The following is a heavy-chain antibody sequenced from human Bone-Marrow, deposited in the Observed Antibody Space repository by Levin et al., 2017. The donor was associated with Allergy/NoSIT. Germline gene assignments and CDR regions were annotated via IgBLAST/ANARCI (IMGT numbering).Heavy chain of an antibody. J-gene: IGHJ4*02. CDR1: GFTFSDYY. Sequence: GGSLRLSCAASGFTFSDYYMSWIRQAPGKGLEWVSYISNTGFNTDYADSVKGRFAISRDNAKNSLYLQMNSLRAEDTAVYYCVRDLMIRGVHDYWGQGTLVTVSS. D-gene: IGHD3-10*01. CDR2: ISNTGFNT. CDR3: VRDLMIRGVHDY. V-gene: IGHV3-11*01.